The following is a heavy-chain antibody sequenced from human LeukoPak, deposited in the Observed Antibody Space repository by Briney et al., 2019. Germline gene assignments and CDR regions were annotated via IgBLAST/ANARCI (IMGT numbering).Heavy chain of an antibody. CDR2: IVVGSGNT. J-gene: IGHJ3*02. V-gene: IGHV1-58*02. Sequence: GTSVKDSCKASGFTFTSSAMQWVRQARGQRLEWIGWIVVGSGNTNYAQKFQERVTITRDMSTSTAYMELSSLRAEDTAVYYCAAEERMTSLAFDIWGQGTMVTVSS. CDR1: GFTFTSSA. D-gene: IGHD4-11*01. CDR3: AAEERMTSLAFDI.